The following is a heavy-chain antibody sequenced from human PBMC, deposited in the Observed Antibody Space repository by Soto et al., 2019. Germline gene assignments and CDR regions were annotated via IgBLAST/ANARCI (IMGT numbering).Heavy chain of an antibody. V-gene: IGHV4-34*01. CDR3: ARGNFWSGYYTGIVPALGPCVFDY. D-gene: IGHD3-3*01. J-gene: IGHJ4*02. CDR1: GGSFSGYY. Sequence: SETLSLTCAVYGGSFSGYYWSWIRQPPGKGLEWIGEINHSGSTNYNPSLKSRVTISVDTSKNQFSLKLSSVTAADTAVYYCARGNFWSGYYTGIVPALGPCVFDYWGQGTLVTVSS. CDR2: INHSGST.